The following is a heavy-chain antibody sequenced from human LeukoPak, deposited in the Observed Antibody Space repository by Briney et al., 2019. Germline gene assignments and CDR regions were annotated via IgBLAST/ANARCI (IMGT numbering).Heavy chain of an antibody. CDR2: IYSGLTT. J-gene: IGHJ4*02. CDR1: GGSISSNDYY. CDR3: ARERRGGGFSGHVDY. Sequence: KPSETLSLTCTVSGGSISSNDYYWSWIRQTPGKGLEWIGFIYSGLTTFYNPSLQSRLSISVDTSKNQFTLNLNSVTAADTAVFFCARERRGGGFSGHVDYWGQGILVTVSS. D-gene: IGHD5-12*01. V-gene: IGHV4-30-4*01.